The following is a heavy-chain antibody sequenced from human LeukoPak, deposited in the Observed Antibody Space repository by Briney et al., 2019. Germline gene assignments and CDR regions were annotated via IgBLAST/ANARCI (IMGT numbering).Heavy chain of an antibody. CDR2: IYYSGST. J-gene: IGHJ4*02. CDR3: ARVSGYDWESFYDY. Sequence: SETLSLTCTVSGGSVSSYYWSWIRQPPGKGLEWIGYIYYSGSTNYNPSLKSRVTISVDTSKNQFSLKLSSVTAADTAVYYCARVSGYDWESFYDYWGQGTLVTVSS. CDR1: GGSVSSYY. V-gene: IGHV4-59*02. D-gene: IGHD5-12*01.